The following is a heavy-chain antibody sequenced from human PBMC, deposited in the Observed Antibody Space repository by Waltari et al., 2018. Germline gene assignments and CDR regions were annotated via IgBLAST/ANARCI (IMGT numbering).Heavy chain of an antibody. D-gene: IGHD2-15*01. CDR1: GGAISSHY. V-gene: IGHV4-59*11. Sequence: QVQLQESGPGLVKPSETLSLTCSVSGGAISSHYWSWIRQPPGTGLEWIGHIDDSWRNNYNPALKSRVTISADTSKNQVTLKLNSVTTADTAVYYCARLEVEEVSNWYFDLWGRGTLVTVSS. J-gene: IGHJ2*01. CDR3: ARLEVEEVSNWYFDL. CDR2: IDDSWRN.